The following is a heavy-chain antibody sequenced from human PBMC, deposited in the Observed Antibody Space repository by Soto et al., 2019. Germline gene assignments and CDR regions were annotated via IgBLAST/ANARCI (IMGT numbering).Heavy chain of an antibody. CDR3: VRSPRDYDILTGLFDY. CDR1: GGSFSGYY. CDR2: INHSGST. J-gene: IGHJ4*02. Sequence: SETLSLTCAVYGGSFSGYYWSWIRQPPGKGLEWIGEINHSGSTNYNPSLKSRVTISVDTSKNQFSLKLSSVTAADTAVYYCVRSPRDYDILTGLFDYWGQGTLVTVSS. V-gene: IGHV4-34*01. D-gene: IGHD3-9*01.